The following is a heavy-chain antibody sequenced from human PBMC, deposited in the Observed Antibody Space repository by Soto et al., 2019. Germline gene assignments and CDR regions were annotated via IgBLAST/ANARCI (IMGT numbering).Heavy chain of an antibody. CDR1: GYTFTSYG. V-gene: IGHV1-18*01. CDR2: INVYNGNT. D-gene: IGHD3-10*01. J-gene: IGHJ4*02. Sequence: QVQLVQSGAEVKKPGASVKVSCKASGYTFTSYGISWVRQAPGQGLEWMGWINVYNGNTNYAQKLQGRVTTTTDTSTSTAYLDLRNLRSDATAVYFCARDTSRGEYDYWGQGTLVTVSS. CDR3: ARDTSRGEYDY.